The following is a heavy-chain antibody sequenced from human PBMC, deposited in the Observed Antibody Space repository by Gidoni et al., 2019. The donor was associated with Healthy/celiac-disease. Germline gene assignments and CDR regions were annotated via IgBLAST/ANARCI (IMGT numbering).Heavy chain of an antibody. CDR2: IIPIFGTA. CDR3: ARDRPNYYGSGSYYNAFDI. Sequence: QVQLVQSGAEVKKPGSSVKVSCNASGGTFRSYSISWVRKAPGQGLEWMGGIIPIFGTANYAQKFQGRVTITADESTSTAYMELSSLRSEDTAVYYCARDRPNYYGSGSYYNAFDIWGQGTMVTVSS. J-gene: IGHJ3*02. V-gene: IGHV1-69*01. D-gene: IGHD3-10*01. CDR1: GGTFRSYS.